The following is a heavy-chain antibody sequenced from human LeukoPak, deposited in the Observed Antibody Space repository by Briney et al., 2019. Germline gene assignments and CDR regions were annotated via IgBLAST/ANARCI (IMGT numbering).Heavy chain of an antibody. Sequence: GGSLRLSCAASGFTFSSYWMSWVRQAPGKGLEWVANIKQDGREKYYVDSVKVRFTMSRDNAKNSLYLQMNSLRAEDTAVYYCARDGRTTVTKGTPTAHYYWGQGTLVTVSS. J-gene: IGHJ4*02. CDR3: ARDGRTTVTKGTPTAHYY. CDR1: GFTFSSYW. D-gene: IGHD4-17*01. CDR2: IKQDGREK. V-gene: IGHV3-7*01.